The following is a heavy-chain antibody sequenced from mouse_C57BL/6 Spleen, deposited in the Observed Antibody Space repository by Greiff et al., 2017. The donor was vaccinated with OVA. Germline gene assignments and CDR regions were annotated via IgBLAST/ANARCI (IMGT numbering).Heavy chain of an antibody. CDR1: GYTFTSYW. CDR2: IYPSDSET. CDR3: ARAITTVVATDWYFDV. J-gene: IGHJ1*03. V-gene: IGHV1-61*01. D-gene: IGHD1-1*01. Sequence: VQLQQPGAELVRPGSSVKLSCKASGYTFTSYWMDWVKQRPGQGLEWIGNIYPSDSETHYNQKFKDKATLTVDKSSSTAYMQLSSLTSEDSAVYYCARAITTVVATDWYFDVWGTGTTVTVSS.